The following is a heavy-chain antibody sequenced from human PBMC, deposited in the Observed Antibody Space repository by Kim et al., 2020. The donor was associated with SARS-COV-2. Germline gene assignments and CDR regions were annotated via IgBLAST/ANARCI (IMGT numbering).Heavy chain of an antibody. CDR1: GGSFSGYY. CDR2: INHSGST. CDR3: ARRRVSDYFDY. V-gene: IGHV4-34*01. Sequence: SETLSLTCAVYGGSFSGYYWSWIRQPPGKGLEWIGEINHSGSTNYNPSRKSRVTISVDTSKNQFSLKLSSVTAADTAVYYCARRRVSDYFDYWGQGTLVT. D-gene: IGHD2-8*01. J-gene: IGHJ4*02.